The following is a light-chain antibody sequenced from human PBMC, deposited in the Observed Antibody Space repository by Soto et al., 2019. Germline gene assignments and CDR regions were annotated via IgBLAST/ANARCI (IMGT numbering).Light chain of an antibody. V-gene: IGLV1-40*01. CDR3: QSYDSSLSGYV. Sequence: QSVLTQPPSVSEAPGQRVTISCTGSSSNIGAGYEAPWSQQVPGTAPKLLIYENNNRPSGVPDRFSGSKSGTSASLAITGLQAEDEAEYYCQSYDSSLSGYVFGTGTKVTVL. CDR1: SSNIGAGYE. CDR2: ENN. J-gene: IGLJ1*01.